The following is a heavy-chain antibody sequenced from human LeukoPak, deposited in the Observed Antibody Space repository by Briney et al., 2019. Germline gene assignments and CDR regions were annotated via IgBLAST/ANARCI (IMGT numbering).Heavy chain of an antibody. J-gene: IGHJ4*02. CDR1: GFTFTSSA. CDR2: IVVGSGNT. V-gene: IGHV1-58*01. Sequence: GASVKVSCKASGFTFTSSAVQWVRQARGQRLEWIGWIVVGSGNTNYAQKFQGRVTITRDMSTSTAYMELSSLRSEDTAVYYCAADASRFGESFDYWGQGTLVTVSS. D-gene: IGHD3-10*01. CDR3: AADASRFGESFDY.